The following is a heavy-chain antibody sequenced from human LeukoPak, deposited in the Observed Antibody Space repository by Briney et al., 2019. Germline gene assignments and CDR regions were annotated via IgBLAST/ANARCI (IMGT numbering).Heavy chain of an antibody. Sequence: PGGSLRLSCAASGFTFSSYSMNWVRQAPGKGLEWVSSISSSSSYIYYADSVKGRFTISRDNAKNSLYLQMNSLRAEDTAVYYCAKPEITVTTGLGYWGQGTLVTVSS. CDR1: GFTFSSYS. D-gene: IGHD4-17*01. CDR3: AKPEITVTTGLGY. CDR2: ISSSSSYI. J-gene: IGHJ4*02. V-gene: IGHV3-21*01.